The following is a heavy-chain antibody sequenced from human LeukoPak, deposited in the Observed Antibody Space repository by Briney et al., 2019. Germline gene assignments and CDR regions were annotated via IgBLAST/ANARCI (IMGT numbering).Heavy chain of an antibody. V-gene: IGHV3-7*02. CDR3: SLGVYYLDH. CDR2: IKEDGTEI. CDR1: GVTFSSHW. J-gene: IGHJ4*02. D-gene: IGHD2-8*01. Sequence: GGSLRLSCAASGVTFSSHWMTWVRQAPGKGLEWVANIKEDGTEIYCVDSVKGRFTISRDNAKDPLYLQMNSLRAEDTAVYYCSLGVYYLDHWGQGTLVTVSS.